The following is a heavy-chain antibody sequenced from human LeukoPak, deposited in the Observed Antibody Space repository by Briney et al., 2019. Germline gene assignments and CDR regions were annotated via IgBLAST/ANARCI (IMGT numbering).Heavy chain of an antibody. D-gene: IGHD2-2*02. V-gene: IGHV1-2*02. CDR3: AREGMVPAAILSAFDI. Sequence: ASVKVSCKASGYTFTGYYMHWVRQAPGQGLEWVGWINPNSGGTNYAQKFQGRVTMTRDTSISTAYMELSRLRSDDTAVYYCAREGMVPAAILSAFDIWGQGTMVTVSS. CDR2: INPNSGGT. J-gene: IGHJ3*02. CDR1: GYTFTGYY.